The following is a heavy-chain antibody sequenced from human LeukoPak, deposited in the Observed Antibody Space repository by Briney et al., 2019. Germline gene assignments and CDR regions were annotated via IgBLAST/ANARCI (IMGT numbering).Heavy chain of an antibody. CDR3: VLGGLYVMVTVEKYYYGMDV. V-gene: IGHV3-48*03. D-gene: IGHD2-21*02. CDR2: ISSSGNTK. J-gene: IGHJ6*04. Sequence: GGSLRLSCAASEFTFSNYEMKWVRQAPGKGLEWVAYISSSGNTKYYADSVRGRFTISRDNAKNSLYLQMNSLRAEDTAVYYCVLGGLYVMVTVEKYYYGMDVWGKGTTVTVSS. CDR1: EFTFSNYE.